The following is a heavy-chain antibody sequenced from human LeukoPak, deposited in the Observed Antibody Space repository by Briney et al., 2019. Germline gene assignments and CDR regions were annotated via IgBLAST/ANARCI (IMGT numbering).Heavy chain of an antibody. V-gene: IGHV3-23*01. D-gene: IGHD6-13*01. Sequence: GGSLRLSCAASGFIVSSNYMTWVRQTPGKGLEWVSNIGGSVGSMFYAASVKGRFAISRDNSKNTLFLQMNNLRVEDTAVYYCAKRGNSWDLFDYWGQGTLVTVSS. CDR1: GFIVSSNY. CDR2: IGGSVGSM. CDR3: AKRGNSWDLFDY. J-gene: IGHJ4*02.